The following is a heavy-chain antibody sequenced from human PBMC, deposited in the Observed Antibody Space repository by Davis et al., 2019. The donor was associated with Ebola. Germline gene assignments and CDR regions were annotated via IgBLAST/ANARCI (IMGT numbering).Heavy chain of an antibody. D-gene: IGHD6-19*01. Sequence: MPSETLSLTCAVSAGSISSGGYYWSWIRQHPGKGLEWIGYTYYSGSTYYNPSLKSRVTISVDTSKNQFSLKLRSVTAADTAVYYCARGNSIAVPSYWGQGILVTVSS. CDR3: ARGNSIAVPSY. J-gene: IGHJ4*02. V-gene: IGHV4-31*11. CDR1: AGSISSGGYY. CDR2: TYYSGST.